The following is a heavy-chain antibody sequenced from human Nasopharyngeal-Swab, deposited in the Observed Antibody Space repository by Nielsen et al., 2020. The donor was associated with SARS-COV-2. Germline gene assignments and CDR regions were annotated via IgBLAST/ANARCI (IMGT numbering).Heavy chain of an antibody. D-gene: IGHD6-19*01. CDR3: ARMTPLAVAGGSWFDP. CDR1: GGSFSGYY. CDR2: INHSGST. Sequence: GSLRLSCAVYGGSFSGYYWSWIRQPPGKGLEWIGEINHSGSTNYNPSLKSRVTISVDTSKNQFSLKLSSVTAADTAVYYCARMTPLAVAGGSWFDPRGQGTLVTVSS. J-gene: IGHJ5*02. V-gene: IGHV4-34*01.